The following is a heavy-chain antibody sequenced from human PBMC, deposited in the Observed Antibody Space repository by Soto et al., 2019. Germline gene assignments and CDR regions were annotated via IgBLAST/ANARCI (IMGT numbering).Heavy chain of an antibody. V-gene: IGHV3-48*01. Sequence: EAQLVESGGGLVQPGGSLRLSCAASGFTFSTSSMSWVRQAPGKGLEWVSYPRFSGGIIYYADSVRGRFAISRDNAKNSLYLEMNSLRAEDTAVYYCVRESIRATTGTYWGKGTLVTVSS. D-gene: IGHD1-1*01. CDR3: VRESIRATTGTY. CDR1: GFTFSTSS. J-gene: IGHJ4*02. CDR2: PRFSGGII.